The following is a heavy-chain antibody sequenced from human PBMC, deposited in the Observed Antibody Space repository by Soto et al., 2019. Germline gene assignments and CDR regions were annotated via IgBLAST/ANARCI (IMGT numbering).Heavy chain of an antibody. J-gene: IGHJ4*02. V-gene: IGHV3-73*01. CDR3: TRLLYSSSCQGGFCDY. D-gene: IGHD6-13*01. CDR1: GFTFSGSA. Sequence: GGSLRLSCAASGFTFSGSAMHWVRQASGKGLEWVGRIRSKANSYATAYAASVKGRFTISRDDSKNTAYLQMNSLKTEDTAVYYCTRLLYSSSCQGGFCDYWGQGTLVTVSS. CDR2: IRSKANSYAT.